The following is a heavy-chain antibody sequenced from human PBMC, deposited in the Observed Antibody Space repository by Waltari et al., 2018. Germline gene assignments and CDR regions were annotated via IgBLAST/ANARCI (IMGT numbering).Heavy chain of an antibody. Sequence: QVQLQESGPGLVKPSETLSLTCAVSGYSISSGYYSGWIRQPPGKGLEWIGSIYHRGSNYYNPSLKSRVTISVDTSKNQFALKLSSVTAADTAVYYCARDIVVVPAAFGYWGQGTLVTVSS. J-gene: IGHJ4*02. D-gene: IGHD2-2*01. CDR1: GYSISSGYY. V-gene: IGHV4-38-2*02. CDR2: IYHRGSN. CDR3: ARDIVVVPAAFGY.